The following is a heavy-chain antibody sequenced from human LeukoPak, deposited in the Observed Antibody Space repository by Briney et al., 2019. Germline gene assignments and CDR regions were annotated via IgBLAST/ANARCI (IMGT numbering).Heavy chain of an antibody. CDR3: ARDKIEGPTKLDC. V-gene: IGHV3-7*01. CDR2: IKQDESEK. Sequence: GGSLRLSCAASGFTFSSYWMSWVRQAPGKGLERVANIKQDESEKYYVDSVKGRFTISRDNAKNSLYLQMNSLRAEDTAVYYCARDKIEGPTKLDCWGQGILVTVSS. J-gene: IGHJ4*02. CDR1: GFTFSSYW. D-gene: IGHD1-1*01.